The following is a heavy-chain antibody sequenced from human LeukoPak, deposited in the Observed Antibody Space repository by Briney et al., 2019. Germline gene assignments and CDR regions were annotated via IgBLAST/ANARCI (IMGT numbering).Heavy chain of an antibody. J-gene: IGHJ4*02. CDR2: IYYSGST. D-gene: IGHD3-3*01. CDR3: ARRPMSGYVVY. V-gene: IGHV4-39*01. CDR1: GGSISSSSYY. Sequence: PSETLSLTCTVSGGSISSSSYYWGWIRQPPGKGLEWIGSIYYSGSTYYNPSLKSRVTISVDTSKNQFSPKLSSVTAADTAVYYCARRPMSGYVVYWGQGTLVTVSS.